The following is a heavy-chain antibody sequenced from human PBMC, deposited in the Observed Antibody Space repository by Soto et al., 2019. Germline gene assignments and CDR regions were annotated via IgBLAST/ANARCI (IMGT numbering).Heavy chain of an antibody. V-gene: IGHV3-11*01. Sequence: QVQLVESGGGLVKPGGSLTLSCAASGFTFSDYYMNWIRQAPGKGLEWVSYISHSGTNIYYADAVKGRFTISRDNAKNSLYLQMNSLRAEVTAVYYCARLARSGDYGESFDSWGQGTLVTVS. CDR1: GFTFSDYY. CDR2: ISHSGTNI. CDR3: ARLARSGDYGESFDS. J-gene: IGHJ4*02. D-gene: IGHD4-17*01.